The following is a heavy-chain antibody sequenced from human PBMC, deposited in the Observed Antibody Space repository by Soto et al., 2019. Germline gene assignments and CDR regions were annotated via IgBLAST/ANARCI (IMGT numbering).Heavy chain of an antibody. Sequence: SQTLSLTCAISGDSVSSNSAAWNWIRQSPSRGLEWLGRTYYRSKWYNDYAVSVKSRITINPDTSKNQFSLQLNSVTPEDTAVYYRARGGAARLTSIDYYYGMDVWGQGTTVTVSS. V-gene: IGHV6-1*01. CDR3: ARGGAARLTSIDYYYGMDV. CDR1: GDSVSSNSAA. CDR2: TYYRSKWYN. J-gene: IGHJ6*02. D-gene: IGHD6-6*01.